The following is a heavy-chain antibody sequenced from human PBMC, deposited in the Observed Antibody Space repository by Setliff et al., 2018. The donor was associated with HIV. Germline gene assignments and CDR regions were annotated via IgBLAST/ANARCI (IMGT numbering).Heavy chain of an antibody. Sequence: SETLSLTCSVSGGCIDRSNYYWGWIRQSPGKGLEWIGNIHYSGSTYYNPSLKSRVTISVDTCRNQFYLDLRSVTAADTAVYYGAGQQLGRGGGSHFDIWGQGNLVTVSS. D-gene: IGHD1-1*01. J-gene: IGHJ4*02. V-gene: IGHV4-39*01. CDR1: GGCIDRSNYY. CDR3: AGQQLGRGGGSHFDI. CDR2: IHYSGST.